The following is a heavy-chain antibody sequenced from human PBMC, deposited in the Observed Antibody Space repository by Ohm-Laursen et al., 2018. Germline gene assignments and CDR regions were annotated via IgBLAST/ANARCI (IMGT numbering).Heavy chain of an antibody. Sequence: SLRLSCAASGFTFRDHGMHWVRQAPGKGLEWVSLTSYDGGNEYYIDSVEGRFAISRDNSRNTVTLQMDNLRVGDTGIYFCARNCSKHIYYNYGMEVWGQGTTVTVCS. D-gene: IGHD6-13*01. J-gene: IGHJ6*02. CDR2: TSYDGGNE. CDR1: GFTFRDHG. V-gene: IGHV3-30*03. CDR3: ARNCSKHIYYNYGMEV.